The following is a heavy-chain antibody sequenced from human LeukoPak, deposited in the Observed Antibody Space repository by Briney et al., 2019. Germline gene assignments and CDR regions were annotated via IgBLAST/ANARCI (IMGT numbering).Heavy chain of an antibody. CDR2: IYYSGST. CDR3: AREYYDFWSGPVYPYYYYYYMDV. Sequence: PSETLSLTCTVSGGSISSYYWSWIRQAPGKGLEWIGYIYYSGSTNYNPFVKSRVTISVDTSKNQFSLKLSSVTAADTAVYYCAREYYDFWSGPVYPYYYYYYMDVWGKGTTVTASS. D-gene: IGHD3-3*01. CDR1: GGSISSYY. V-gene: IGHV4-59*01. J-gene: IGHJ6*03.